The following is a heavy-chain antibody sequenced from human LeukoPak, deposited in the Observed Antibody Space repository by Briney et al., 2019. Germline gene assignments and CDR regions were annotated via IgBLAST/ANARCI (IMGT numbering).Heavy chain of an antibody. CDR1: GFTFSSYW. J-gene: IGHJ4*02. V-gene: IGHV3-74*01. CDR2: INSDGSST. Sequence: GGSLRLSCAASGFTFSSYWMHWVRQAPGKGLVWVSRINSDGSSTSYADSVKGRFTSSRYNAKNTVYLQMNSLRADDTAVYYCATSRTFDYWGQGTLVTVSS. CDR3: ATSRTFDY.